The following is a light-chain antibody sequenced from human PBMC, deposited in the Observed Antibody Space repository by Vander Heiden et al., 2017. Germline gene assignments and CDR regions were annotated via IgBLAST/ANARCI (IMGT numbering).Light chain of an antibody. Sequence: DIQLTQSPSFLSASVGDRVTVTCRASQGISSSLAWYQQKPGEAPKLLIYSASSLQSGVPSRFSGSGSGTEFTLTISSLQPEDFATYYCQQLMTYPRTFGPGTKVDIK. CDR3: QQLMTYPRT. CDR1: QGISSS. CDR2: SAS. V-gene: IGKV1-9*01. J-gene: IGKJ3*01.